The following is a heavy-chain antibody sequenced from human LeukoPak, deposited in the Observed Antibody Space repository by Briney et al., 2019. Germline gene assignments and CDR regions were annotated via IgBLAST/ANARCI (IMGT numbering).Heavy chain of an antibody. J-gene: IGHJ4*02. CDR1: GGSISSYY. V-gene: IGHV4-59*01. CDR2: IYYSGST. Sequence: SETLSLTCTVSGGSISSYYWSWIRQPPGKGLEWIGYIYYSGSTNYNPSLKSRVTISVDTSKNQFSLKLSSVTAADTAVYFCARAPSIGWYPSYYDYWGQGTLVTVSS. D-gene: IGHD6-19*01. CDR3: ARAPSIGWYPSYYDY.